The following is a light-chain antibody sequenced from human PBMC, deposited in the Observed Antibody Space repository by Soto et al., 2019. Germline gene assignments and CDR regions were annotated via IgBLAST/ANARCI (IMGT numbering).Light chain of an antibody. CDR3: QQRSNWPSIT. CDR2: DAS. CDR1: QSVSSY. Sequence: PATLSLSPGERATLSCRASQSVSSYLAWYQQKPGQAPRLLIYDASNRATGIPARFSGSGSGTDFTLTISSLEPEDFAVYYCQQRSNWPSITFGQGTRLEIK. J-gene: IGKJ5*01. V-gene: IGKV3-11*01.